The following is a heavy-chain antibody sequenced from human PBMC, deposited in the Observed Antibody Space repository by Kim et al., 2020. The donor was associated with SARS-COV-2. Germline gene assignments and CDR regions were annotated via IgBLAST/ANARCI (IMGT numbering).Heavy chain of an antibody. CDR1: GGSISSYY. D-gene: IGHD6-19*01. CDR3: ARGSDSSGWYHYYYYYMDV. Sequence: SETLSLTCTVSGGSISSYYWSWIRQPPGKGLEWIGYIYYSGSTNYNPSLKSRVTISVDTSKNQFSLKLSSVTAADTAVYYCARGSDSSGWYHYYYYYMDVWGKGTTVTVSS. V-gene: IGHV4-59*08. J-gene: IGHJ6*03. CDR2: IYYSGST.